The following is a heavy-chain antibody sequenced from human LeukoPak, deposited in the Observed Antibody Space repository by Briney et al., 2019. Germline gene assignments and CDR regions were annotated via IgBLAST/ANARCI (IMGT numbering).Heavy chain of an antibody. CDR2: IRSKAYGGTT. CDR1: GFTFSTYG. Sequence: GGSLRLSCAASGFTFSTYGMHWVRQAPGKGLEWVGFIRSKAYGGTTEYAASVKGRFTISRDDSKSIAYLQMNSLKTEDTAVYYCTRDRIETYYYDSSGYLPVAFDIWGQGTMVTVSS. D-gene: IGHD3-22*01. CDR3: TRDRIETYYYDSSGYLPVAFDI. V-gene: IGHV3-49*04. J-gene: IGHJ3*02.